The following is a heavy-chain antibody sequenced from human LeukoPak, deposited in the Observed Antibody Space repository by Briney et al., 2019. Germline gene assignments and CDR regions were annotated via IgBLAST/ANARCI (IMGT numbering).Heavy chain of an antibody. CDR2: INPNSGGT. D-gene: IGHD1-26*01. Sequence: ASVKVSCKASGYTFTCYYMHWVRQAPGQGLEWMGWINPNSGGTNYAQKFQGRVTMTRDTSISTAYMELSRLRSDDTAVYYCARVGFSGSYYLFDYWGQGTLVTVSS. CDR1: GYTFTCYY. V-gene: IGHV1-2*02. CDR3: ARVGFSGSYYLFDY. J-gene: IGHJ4*02.